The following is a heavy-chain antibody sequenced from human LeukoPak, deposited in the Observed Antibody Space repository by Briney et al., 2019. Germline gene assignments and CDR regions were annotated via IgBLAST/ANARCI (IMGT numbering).Heavy chain of an antibody. CDR3: ARDRSYGSGSSFDY. CDR1: GYSISSGYY. V-gene: IGHV4-38-2*02. CDR2: IYHSGST. J-gene: IGHJ4*02. Sequence: SETLSLTCTVSGYSISSGYYWGWIRQPPGKGLEWIGSIYHSGSTYYNPSLKSRVTISVDTSKNQFSLKLSSVTAADTAVYYCARDRSYGSGSSFDYWGQGTLVTVSS. D-gene: IGHD3-10*01.